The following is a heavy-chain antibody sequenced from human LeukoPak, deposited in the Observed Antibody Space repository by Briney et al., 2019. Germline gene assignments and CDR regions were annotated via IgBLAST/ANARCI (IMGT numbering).Heavy chain of an antibody. CDR3: AKDTSIGLYDYGRVDV. J-gene: IGHJ6*02. D-gene: IGHD5-12*01. V-gene: IGHV3-9*01. Sequence: GRSLRLSCAASGFNFDDYGMNWVRHAPGKGLEWVSGISWNSRSIGYADSVKGRFTISRDNAKNSLYLQMNSLRPEDTALYYCAKDTSIGLYDYGRVDVWGQGTTVTVSS. CDR2: ISWNSRSI. CDR1: GFNFDDYG.